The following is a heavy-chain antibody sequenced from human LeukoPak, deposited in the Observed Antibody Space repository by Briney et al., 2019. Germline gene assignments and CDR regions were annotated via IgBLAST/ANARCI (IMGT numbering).Heavy chain of an antibody. CDR3: ARDGNPITMVRGVIATHY. V-gene: IGHV4-38-2*02. J-gene: IGHJ4*02. CDR2: IYHSGST. CDR1: GFTFSNAW. D-gene: IGHD3-10*01. Sequence: PGGSLRLSCAASGFTFSNAWMSWVRQAPGKGLEWIGSIYHSGSTYYNPSLKSRVTISVDTSKNQFSLKLSSVTAADTAVYYCARDGNPITMVRGVIATHYWGQGTLVTVSS.